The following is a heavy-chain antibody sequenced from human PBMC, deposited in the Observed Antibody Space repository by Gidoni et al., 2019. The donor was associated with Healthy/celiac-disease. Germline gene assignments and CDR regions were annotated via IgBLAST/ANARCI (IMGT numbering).Heavy chain of an antibody. CDR3: AKDGHFHLDGYGANYFDY. D-gene: IGHD5-12*01. V-gene: IGHV3-23*01. J-gene: IGHJ4*02. CDR2: ISGSGGST. Sequence: EVQLLESGGGLVQPGGSLRLSCAASGFTFSGHAMSWVRQAPGKGLEWVSAISGSGGSTYYADSVKGRFTISRDNSKNTLYLQMNSLRAEDTAVYYCAKDGHFHLDGYGANYFDYWGQGTLVTVSS. CDR1: GFTFSGHA.